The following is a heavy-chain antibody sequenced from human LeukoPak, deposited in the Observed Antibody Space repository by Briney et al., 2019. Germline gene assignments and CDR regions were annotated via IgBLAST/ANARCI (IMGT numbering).Heavy chain of an antibody. Sequence: GGSLRLSCAASGFTVSSNYMSWVRQAPGKGLEWVSVIYSGGSTYYADSVKGRFTISRDNSKNTLYLQMNSLRAEDTAVYYCAKDLSDSSRVPGDYWGQGTLVTVSP. D-gene: IGHD6-13*01. V-gene: IGHV3-53*01. J-gene: IGHJ4*02. CDR2: IYSGGST. CDR3: AKDLSDSSRVPGDY. CDR1: GFTVSSNY.